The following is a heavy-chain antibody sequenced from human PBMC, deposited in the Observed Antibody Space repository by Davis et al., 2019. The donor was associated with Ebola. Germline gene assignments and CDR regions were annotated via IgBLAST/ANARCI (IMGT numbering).Heavy chain of an antibody. CDR2: ISSSSSYI. D-gene: IGHD6-19*01. CDR3: AKGYSSGWYLGYFDY. CDR1: GFTVSSNY. V-gene: IGHV3-21*04. Sequence: GESLKISCAASGFTVSSNYMSWVRQAPGKGLEWVSSISSSSSYIYYADSVKGRFTISRDNSKNTLYLQMNSLRAEDTAVYYCAKGYSSGWYLGYFDYWGQGTLVTVSS. J-gene: IGHJ4*02.